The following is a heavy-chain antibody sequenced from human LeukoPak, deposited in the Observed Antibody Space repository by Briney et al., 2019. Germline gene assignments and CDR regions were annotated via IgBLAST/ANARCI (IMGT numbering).Heavy chain of an antibody. CDR2: IKSKTDGGTT. J-gene: IGHJ6*02. D-gene: IGHD2-2*01. CDR1: GFTFSNAW. Sequence: GGSLRLSCAASGFTFSNAWMSRVRQAPGKGLEWVGRIKSKTDGGTTDYAAPVKGRFTSSRDDSKNTLYLQMNSLKTEDTAVYYCTTDTAEWALRYCSSTSCYDYYYGMDVWGQGTTVTVSS. CDR3: TTDTAEWALRYCSSTSCYDYYYGMDV. V-gene: IGHV3-15*01.